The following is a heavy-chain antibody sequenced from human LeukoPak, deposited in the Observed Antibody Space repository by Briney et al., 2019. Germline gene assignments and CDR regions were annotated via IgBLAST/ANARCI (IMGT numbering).Heavy chain of an antibody. CDR1: GFTFSGNW. CDR2: INRDGSEK. CDR3: ARAYYDSSGYYGGFDY. Sequence: GGSLRLSCAGSGFTFSGNWMTWVRQAPGKGLEWVANINRDGSEKYYVDSVKGRFTISRDNVKNSLYLQMNSLRAEDTAVYYCARAYYDSSGYYGGFDYWGQGTLVTVSS. V-gene: IGHV3-7*01. D-gene: IGHD3-22*01. J-gene: IGHJ4*02.